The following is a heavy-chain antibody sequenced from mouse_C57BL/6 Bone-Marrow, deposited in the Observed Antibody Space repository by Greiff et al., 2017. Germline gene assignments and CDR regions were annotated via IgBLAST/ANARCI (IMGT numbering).Heavy chain of an antibody. CDR3: ARATTVVATDY. Sequence: VQLKQPGAELVRPGTSVKLSCKASGYTFTSYWMHWVKQRPGQGLEWIGVIDPSDSYTNYNQKFKGKATLTVDTSSSTAYMQLSSLTSEDSAVYYCARATTVVATDYWGQGTTLTVSS. CDR2: IDPSDSYT. V-gene: IGHV1-59*01. J-gene: IGHJ2*01. D-gene: IGHD1-1*01. CDR1: GYTFTSYW.